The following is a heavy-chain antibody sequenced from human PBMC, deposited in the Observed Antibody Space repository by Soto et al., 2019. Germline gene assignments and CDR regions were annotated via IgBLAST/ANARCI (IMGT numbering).Heavy chain of an antibody. J-gene: IGHJ4*02. D-gene: IGHD3-3*01. CDR1: GFFFTDYF. CDR2: ISPSGDVT. CDR3: ARQLEHRVASASH. Sequence: QVHLAESGGGLVKSGGSLTLSCSTSGFFFTDYFMSWIRQAPGEGLAWVSYISPSGDVTHYADSVKGRLTNSRDNPKNSLYLQVRTLGGDHTAASYCARQLEHRVASASHWGQGTRGSVSA. V-gene: IGHV3-11*01.